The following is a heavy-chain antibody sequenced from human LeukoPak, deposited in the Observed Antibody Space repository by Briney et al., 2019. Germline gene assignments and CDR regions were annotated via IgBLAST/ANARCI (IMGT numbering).Heavy chain of an antibody. CDR2: IHGNGETT. CDR3: GRDPNGDYVGAFEF. D-gene: IGHD3-16*01. J-gene: IGHJ3*01. Sequence: GGSLRLSCVGSGFTFSRYGLIWVRQPPGKGLEWVSGIHGNGETTYYGDSVKGRFTISRDNSKSTLYLQMNSLRVEDTAEYFCGRDPNGDYVGAFEFRGQGTKVAVSS. V-gene: IGHV3-23*01. CDR1: GFTFSRYG.